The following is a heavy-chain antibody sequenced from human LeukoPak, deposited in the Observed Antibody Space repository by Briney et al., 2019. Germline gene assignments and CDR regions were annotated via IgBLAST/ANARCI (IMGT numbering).Heavy chain of an antibody. CDR2: INHSGST. CDR3: ARAVYDSSGYKNYYFDY. CDR1: GGSFSGYY. Sequence: SETLSLTCAVYGGSFSGYYWSWIRQPPGKGLEWIGEINHSGSTNYNPSLKSRVTISVDTSKNQFSLKLSSVTAADTAVYYCARAVYDSSGYKNYYFDYWGQGTLVTVSS. V-gene: IGHV4-34*01. J-gene: IGHJ4*02. D-gene: IGHD3-22*01.